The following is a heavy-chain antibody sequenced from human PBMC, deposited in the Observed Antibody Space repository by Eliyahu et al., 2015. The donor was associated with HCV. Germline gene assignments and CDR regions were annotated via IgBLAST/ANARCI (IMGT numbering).Heavy chain of an antibody. D-gene: IGHD3-22*01. Sequence: QITLEESGPTLVKPTQTLTLTXTFSGFSLSTHGVGVGWLRQPPGKALEYLALVYWDDDTAYNPSLKNRLTITKDTSKNQVVLTLTNLGPADTATYFCAYRDRNTWPFGSWGQGTLVTVSS. CDR2: VYWDDDT. CDR1: GFSLSTHGVG. CDR3: AYRDRNTWPFGS. V-gene: IGHV2-5*02. J-gene: IGHJ5*01.